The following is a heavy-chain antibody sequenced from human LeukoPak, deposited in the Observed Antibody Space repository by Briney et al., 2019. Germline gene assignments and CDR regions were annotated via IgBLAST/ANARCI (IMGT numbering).Heavy chain of an antibody. D-gene: IGHD3-22*01. CDR3: ARDYSGYDSYNWFDP. Sequence: GASVKVSCKASGYTFTGYYMHWVRQAPGQGLEWMGWINPNSGGTNYAQKFQGWVTMTRDTSISTAYMELSRLRSDDTAVYYCARDYSGYDSYNWFDPWGQGTLVTVSS. J-gene: IGHJ5*02. CDR1: GYTFTGYY. CDR2: INPNSGGT. V-gene: IGHV1-2*04.